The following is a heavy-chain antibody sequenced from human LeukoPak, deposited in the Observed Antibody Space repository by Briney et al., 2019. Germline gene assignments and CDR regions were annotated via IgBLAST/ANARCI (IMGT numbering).Heavy chain of an antibody. J-gene: IGHJ6*03. CDR2: IYYSGST. V-gene: IGHV4-39*07. CDR1: GGSISSSSYY. CDR3: AKVRGSSGSCEYYHYMDV. D-gene: IGHD1-26*01. Sequence: KPSETLSLTCTVSGGSISSSSYYWGWIRQPPGKGLEWIGSIYYSGSTYYNPSLKSRVTMSVDTSKKQFSLKLSSVTAADTAVYYCAKVRGSSGSCEYYHYMDVWGKGTTVTISS.